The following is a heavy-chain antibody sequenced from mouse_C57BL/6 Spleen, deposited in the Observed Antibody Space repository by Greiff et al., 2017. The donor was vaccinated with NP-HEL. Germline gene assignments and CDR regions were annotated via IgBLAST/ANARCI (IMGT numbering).Heavy chain of an antibody. CDR3: ARSGNLDYGSSYSLYAMDY. J-gene: IGHJ4*01. CDR1: GYTFTSYW. CDR2: IHPNSGST. V-gene: IGHV1-64*01. D-gene: IGHD1-1*01. Sequence: QVQLQQPGAELVKPGASVKLSCKASGYTFTSYWMHWVKQRPGQGLEWIGMIHPNSGSTNYNEKFKSKATLTVDKSSSTAYMQLSSLTSEDSAVYYCARSGNLDYGSSYSLYAMDYWGQGTSVTVSS.